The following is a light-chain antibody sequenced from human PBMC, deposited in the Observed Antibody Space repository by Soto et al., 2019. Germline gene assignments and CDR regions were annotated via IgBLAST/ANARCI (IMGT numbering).Light chain of an antibody. CDR2: WAS. J-gene: IGKJ1*01. CDR3: HQYHSAPQT. Sequence: DIVMTQSPDSLAVSLGERATINCKSSQSVLYSPNNKNYLAWYQQKPGQPPKLLVYWASTRESGVPDRFSGSGSGTDFTLTISSLQAEDAPVYYCHQYHSAPQTVGQGTKVEIK. CDR1: QSVLYSPNNKNY. V-gene: IGKV4-1*01.